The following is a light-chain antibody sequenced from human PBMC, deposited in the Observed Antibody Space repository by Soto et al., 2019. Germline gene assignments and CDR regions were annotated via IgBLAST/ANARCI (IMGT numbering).Light chain of an antibody. CDR2: GAS. CDR1: QSVSSN. J-gene: IGKJ4*01. CDR3: QQRSNWPLT. Sequence: IDMTQSPATLSVSPWERATLSCRASQSVSSNLAWYQQKPGQAPRLLIYGASTRATGIPARFSGSGSGTDFTLAISSLQSEDFAVYYCQQRSNWPLTFGGGTKVDIK. V-gene: IGKV3-15*01.